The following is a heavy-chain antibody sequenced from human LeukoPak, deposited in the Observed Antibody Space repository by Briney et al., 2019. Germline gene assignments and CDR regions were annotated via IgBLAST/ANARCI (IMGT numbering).Heavy chain of an antibody. V-gene: IGHV1-18*01. CDR1: GYSYTTYC. Sequence: ASVKVSCKASGYSYTTYCIIWVRQPPGQGLEWMGWISAYNGNTNYAQKFQGRLTITTDTTTRTAYMELRSLRFDDTAVYYRARQAACSSIRCPIDYWGQGTLVTVSS. D-gene: IGHD2-2*01. J-gene: IGHJ4*02. CDR2: ISAYNGNT. CDR3: ARQAACSSIRCPIDY.